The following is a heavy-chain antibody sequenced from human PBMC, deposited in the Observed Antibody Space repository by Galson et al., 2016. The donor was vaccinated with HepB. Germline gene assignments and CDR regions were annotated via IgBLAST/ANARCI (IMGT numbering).Heavy chain of an antibody. CDR2: IYYTGTT. Sequence: CSVSADSISRDGYNGTWIRRHPGKGLEGLGCIYYTGTTFYKPSHKSRLKLSVDTSKNLFPLKLTSVIATDTAIYYCAANRGGSGGYDYWGQGTVVTVSP. CDR1: ADSISRDGYN. J-gene: IGHJ4*02. CDR3: AANRGGSGGYDY. V-gene: IGHV4-31*03. D-gene: IGHD3-10*01.